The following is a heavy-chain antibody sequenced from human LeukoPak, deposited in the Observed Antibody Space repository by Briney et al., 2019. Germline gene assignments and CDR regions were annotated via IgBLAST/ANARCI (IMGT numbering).Heavy chain of an antibody. D-gene: IGHD2-8*01. V-gene: IGHV3-23*01. CDR1: GFTFSSYA. J-gene: IGHJ4*02. CDR2: ISGSGGST. CDR3: AKDQDLRMV. Sequence: GGSLRLSCAASGFTFSSYAMSWVRQAPGKGLEWVSFISGSGGSTYYADSVKGRFTVSRDISKNTLYLQMNSLRAEDSAVYYCAKDQDLRMVWGQGTLVTVSS.